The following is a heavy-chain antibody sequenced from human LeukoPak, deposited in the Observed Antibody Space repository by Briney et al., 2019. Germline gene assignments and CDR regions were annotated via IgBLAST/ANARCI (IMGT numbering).Heavy chain of an antibody. J-gene: IGHJ3*02. Sequence: GGSLTLSCAASGFTFNSYSMNWVRQAPGKGLEWVSSITTSGSDINYSDSVKGRFTVSRDNAQNSLYLQMNSLRVEDTAVYYCAERGSTTYSFDIWGQGTMVTVSS. CDR1: GFTFNSYS. V-gene: IGHV3-21*01. CDR2: ITTSGSDI. D-gene: IGHD1-14*01. CDR3: AERGSTTYSFDI.